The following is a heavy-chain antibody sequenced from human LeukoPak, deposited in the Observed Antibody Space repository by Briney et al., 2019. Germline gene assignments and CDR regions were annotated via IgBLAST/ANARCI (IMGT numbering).Heavy chain of an antibody. Sequence: SETLSLTCTVSGGSISSYYWGWIRQPPGKGLEWIGNIYYSGSTYYNPSLKSRVTISVDTSKNQFSLKLSSVTAADTAVYYCGRDEKRYGGNSHWGQGTLVTVSS. V-gene: IGHV4-39*07. CDR2: IYYSGST. D-gene: IGHD4-23*01. J-gene: IGHJ4*02. CDR1: GGSISSYY. CDR3: GRDEKRYGGNSH.